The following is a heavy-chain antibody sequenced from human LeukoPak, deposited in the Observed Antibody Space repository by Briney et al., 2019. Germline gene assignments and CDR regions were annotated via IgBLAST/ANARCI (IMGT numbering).Heavy chain of an antibody. J-gene: IGHJ4*02. D-gene: IGHD3-3*01. CDR1: GFTFSSYA. Sequence: GGSLRLSCAASGFTFSSYAMSWVRQAPGKGLEWVSAISGSGGSTYYADSVKGRFTNSRDNSKNTLYLQMNSLRAEDTAVYYCAKMGAGLRFWEWLLTPFDYWGQGTLVTVSS. CDR2: ISGSGGST. CDR3: AKMGAGLRFWEWLLTPFDY. V-gene: IGHV3-23*01.